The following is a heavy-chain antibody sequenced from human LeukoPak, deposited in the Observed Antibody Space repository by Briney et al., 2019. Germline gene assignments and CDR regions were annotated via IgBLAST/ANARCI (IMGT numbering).Heavy chain of an antibody. CDR2: ISGSGGST. J-gene: IGHJ4*02. CDR3: ANTGTYLGLVDX. D-gene: IGHD1-14*01. CDR1: GFIFSSHA. Sequence: GGSLRLSCAASGFIFSSHAMSWVRQAPGKGLEWVSDISGSGGSTLYADSLKGRFTISRDNSKNTLYLQMNSLRAEDTAVYYCANTGTYLGLVDXWGQGTLVTVSS. V-gene: IGHV3-23*01.